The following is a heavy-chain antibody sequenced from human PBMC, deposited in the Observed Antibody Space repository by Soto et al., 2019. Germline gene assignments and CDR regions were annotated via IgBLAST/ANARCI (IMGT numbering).Heavy chain of an antibody. CDR2: ISAYNGNT. Sequence: GPSVKVSCKASGYTFTSYGISWVRQAPGQGLEWMGWISAYNGNTNYAQKLQGRVTMTTDTSTSTAYMELRSLRSDDTAVYYCARGFRYCSSTSCYFSPSDYWGQGTLVTVSS. D-gene: IGHD2-2*01. CDR1: GYTFTSYG. J-gene: IGHJ4*02. CDR3: ARGFRYCSSTSCYFSPSDY. V-gene: IGHV1-18*01.